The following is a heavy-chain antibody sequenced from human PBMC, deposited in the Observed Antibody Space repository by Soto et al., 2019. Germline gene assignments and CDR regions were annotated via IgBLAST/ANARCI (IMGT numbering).Heavy chain of an antibody. CDR1: GGSISSYY. V-gene: IGHV4-59*01. CDR3: ARDGKFDP. J-gene: IGHJ5*02. CDR2: IYYSGST. Sequence: SETLSLTCTVSGGSISSYYWSWIRQPPGKGLEWIGYIYYSGSTNYNPSLKSRVTISVDTSTSTAYMELRSLRSDDTAVYYCARDGKFDPWGQGTPVTVSS.